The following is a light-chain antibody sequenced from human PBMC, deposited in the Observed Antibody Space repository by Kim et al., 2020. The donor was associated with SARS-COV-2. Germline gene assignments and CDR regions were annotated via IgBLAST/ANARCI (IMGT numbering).Light chain of an antibody. J-gene: IGLJ2*01. V-gene: IGLV2-8*01. Sequence: GQSDTIHCTGTSSDVSRYDYVSWYQHRPGKAPKLMLYDVNRRPSGVSDRFSGSKSGNTASLTVSGLQAGEEAEYYCSSYTTTTTFVFGGGTKLTVL. CDR3: SSYTTTTTFV. CDR2: DVN. CDR1: SSDVSRYDY.